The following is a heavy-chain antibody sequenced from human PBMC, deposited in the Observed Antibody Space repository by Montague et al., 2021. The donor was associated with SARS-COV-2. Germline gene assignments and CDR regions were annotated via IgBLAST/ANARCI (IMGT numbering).Heavy chain of an antibody. CDR2: IYYTGTT. D-gene: IGHD2-21*01. Sequence: SETLSLTCSVSGDSITTYYWSWIWQSQGRGLEWIGHIYYTGTTKYDPTLKSRVNLSVDTSRRQFSLKLKSVTAADTAVYYCAVAQTTCLIANCVNYFDYWGQGALVTVSS. J-gene: IGHJ4*02. CDR3: AVAQTTCLIANCVNYFDY. CDR1: GDSITTYY. V-gene: IGHV4-59*01.